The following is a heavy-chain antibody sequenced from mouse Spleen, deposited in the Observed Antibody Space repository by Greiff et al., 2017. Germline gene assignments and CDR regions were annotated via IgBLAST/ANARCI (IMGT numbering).Heavy chain of an antibody. CDR2: IYPGDGDT. J-gene: IGHJ2*01. CDR3: ERHGNYGY. D-gene: IGHD2-1*01. CDR1: GYAFSSYW. Sequence: QVQLKESGAELVRPGSSVKISCKASGYAFSSYWMNWVKQRPGQGLEWIGQIYPGDGDTNYNGKFKGKATLTADKSSSTAYMQLSSLTSEDSAVYFCERHGNYGYWGQGTTLTVSS. V-gene: IGHV1-80*01.